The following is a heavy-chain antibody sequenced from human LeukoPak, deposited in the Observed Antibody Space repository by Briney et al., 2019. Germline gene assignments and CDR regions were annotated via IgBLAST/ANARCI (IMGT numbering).Heavy chain of an antibody. CDR3: ARVDGYNWGAFDI. V-gene: IGHV3-74*01. Sequence: GGSLRLSCATSGFTFSSYSMHWVRQAPGKGLVWVSRINSDGSSTSYADSVKGRFTISRDNAKNTMYLQMNSLRAGDTAVYYCARVDGYNWGAFDIWGQGRMVSVSS. D-gene: IGHD5-24*01. J-gene: IGHJ3*02. CDR2: INSDGSST. CDR1: GFTFSSYS.